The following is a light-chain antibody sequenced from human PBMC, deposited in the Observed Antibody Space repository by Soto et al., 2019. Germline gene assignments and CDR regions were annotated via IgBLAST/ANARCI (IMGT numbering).Light chain of an antibody. J-gene: IGLJ1*01. CDR3: AAWDDSLSGPSYV. V-gene: IGLV1-47*01. Sequence: QSAPTQPPSASGTPGQRVTISCSGSSSNIGSNYVYWYQQLPGTAPKLLIYRNNQRPSGVPDRFSGSKSGTSASLAISGLRSEDEADYYCAAWDDSLSGPSYVFGTGTKVTVL. CDR1: SSNIGSNY. CDR2: RNN.